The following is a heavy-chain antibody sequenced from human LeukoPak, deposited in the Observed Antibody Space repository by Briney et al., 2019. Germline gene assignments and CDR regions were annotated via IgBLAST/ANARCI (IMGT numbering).Heavy chain of an antibody. V-gene: IGHV4-34*01. CDR3: ARGGIVVVPAAIRAGYNWFDP. D-gene: IGHD2-2*02. Sequence: SETLSLTCAVYGGSFSGYYWSWIRQPPGKGLEWIGEINHSGSTTYNPSLKSRVTISVDTSKNQFSLKLSSVTAADTAVYYCARGGIVVVPAAIRAGYNWFDPWGQGTLVTVSS. J-gene: IGHJ5*02. CDR1: GGSFSGYY. CDR2: INHSGST.